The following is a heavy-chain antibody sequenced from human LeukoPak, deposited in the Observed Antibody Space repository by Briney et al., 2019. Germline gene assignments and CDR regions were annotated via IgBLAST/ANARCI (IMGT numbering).Heavy chain of an antibody. J-gene: IGHJ6*03. D-gene: IGHD3-10*01. CDR2: MNPNSGNT. CDR1: GYTFTSYD. V-gene: IGHV1-8*01. CDR3: ARESGSGSYNFYYYYYMDV. Sequence: ASVKVSCKASGYTFTSYDINWVRQATGQGLEWRGWMNPNSGNTGYAQKFQGRVTMTRNTSISTAYMELSSLRSEDTAVYYCARESGSGSYNFYYYYYMDVWGKGTTVTISS.